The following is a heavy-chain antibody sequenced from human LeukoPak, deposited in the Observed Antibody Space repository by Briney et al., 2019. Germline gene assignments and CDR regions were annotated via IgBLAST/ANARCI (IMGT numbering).Heavy chain of an antibody. V-gene: IGHV3-30-3*02. CDR3: AKPQNTAMVYYFHY. Sequence: GGSLRLSCAASGFTFSSYAMHWVRQAPGKGLEWVAVISYDGSNKYYADSVKGRFTISRDNSKNTLYLQMNSLRAEDTAVYYCAKPQNTAMVYYFHYWGQGTLITVSS. CDR1: GFTFSSYA. D-gene: IGHD5-18*01. CDR2: ISYDGSNK. J-gene: IGHJ4*02.